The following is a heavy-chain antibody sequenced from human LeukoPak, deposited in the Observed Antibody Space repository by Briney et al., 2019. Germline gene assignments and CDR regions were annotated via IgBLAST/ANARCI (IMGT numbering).Heavy chain of an antibody. CDR2: INWNGGST. V-gene: IGHV3-20*04. D-gene: IGHD3-3*01. Sequence: GGSLRLSCAASGFTFGDYGMSWVRQAPGKGLEWICGINWNGGSTGYADSVKGRFTITRDNAKNYLYLQMNSLRAKDTALYYCARDLYGLSYCDSWSGLDYWGQGTLVTVSS. CDR1: GFTFGDYG. CDR3: ARDLYGLSYCDSWSGLDY. J-gene: IGHJ4*02.